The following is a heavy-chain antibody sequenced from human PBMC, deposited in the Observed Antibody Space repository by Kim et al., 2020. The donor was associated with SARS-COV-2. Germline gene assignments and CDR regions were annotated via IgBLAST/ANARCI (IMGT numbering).Heavy chain of an antibody. Sequence: GGSLRLSCAASGFPFRNYAIHWVRQAPGKGLEWVAVLSDDGSNEYYAESVRGRFSISRDNSKNTLDLQMNSLRTEDTAVYYCARDPSDWSYSWFDPWGQG. V-gene: IGHV3-30*04. J-gene: IGHJ5*02. CDR3: ARDPSDWSYSWFDP. CDR2: LSDDGSNE. D-gene: IGHD1-1*01. CDR1: GFPFRNYA.